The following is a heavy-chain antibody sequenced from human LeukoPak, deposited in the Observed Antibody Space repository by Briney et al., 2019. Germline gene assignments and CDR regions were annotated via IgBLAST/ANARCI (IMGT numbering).Heavy chain of an antibody. J-gene: IGHJ4*02. CDR3: ARGGSSGPLLGYYFDY. Sequence: SETLSLTCAVSGGSISSYYWSWIRQPPGKGLEWIGYIYYSGGTNYNPSLKSRVTISVDTSKNQFSLKLSSVTAADTAVYYCARGGSSGPLLGYYFDYWGQGTLVTVSS. CDR2: IYYSGGT. V-gene: IGHV4-59*01. CDR1: GGSISSYY. D-gene: IGHD3-22*01.